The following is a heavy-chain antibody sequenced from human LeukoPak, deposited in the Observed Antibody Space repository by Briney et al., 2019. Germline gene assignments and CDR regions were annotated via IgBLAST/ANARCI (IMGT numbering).Heavy chain of an antibody. Sequence: GASVKVSCKASGYTFTSYYMHWVRQAPGQGLEWMGWISAYNGNTNYAQKLQGRVTMTTDTSTSTAYMELRSLRSDDTAVYYCARGGLLLWFGEGVDPWGQGTLVTVSS. D-gene: IGHD3-10*01. J-gene: IGHJ5*02. CDR3: ARGGLLLWFGEGVDP. V-gene: IGHV1-18*04. CDR2: ISAYNGNT. CDR1: GYTFTSYY.